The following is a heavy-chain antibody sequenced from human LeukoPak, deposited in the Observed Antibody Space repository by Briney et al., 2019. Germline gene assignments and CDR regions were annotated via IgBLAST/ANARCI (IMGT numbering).Heavy chain of an antibody. CDR1: GASISSWY. Sequence: SETLSLTCTVSGASISSWYWSWIRQPPGKGLEWIGCIYGSGNTNYNPSLKSRVTMSVDTSKNQFSLMLTSVTAADTATYYCARETSLAGFASGLGFNYWGQGILVTVSS. V-gene: IGHV4-59*01. CDR3: ARETSLAGFASGLGFNY. J-gene: IGHJ4*02. D-gene: IGHD6-19*01. CDR2: IYGSGNT.